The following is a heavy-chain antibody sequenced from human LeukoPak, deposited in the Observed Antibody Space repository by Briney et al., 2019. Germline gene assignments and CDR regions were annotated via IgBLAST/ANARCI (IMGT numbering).Heavy chain of an antibody. Sequence: SETLSLTCTVSGGSISSGDYYWSWIRQPPGKGLEWIGEINHSGSTNYNPSLKSRVTISVDTSKNQFSLKLSSVTAADTAVYYCARGDYDFWSGYDYYYYGMDVWGQGTTVTVSS. J-gene: IGHJ6*02. CDR2: INHSGST. V-gene: IGHV4-39*07. CDR1: GGSISSGDYY. CDR3: ARGDYDFWSGYDYYYYGMDV. D-gene: IGHD3-3*01.